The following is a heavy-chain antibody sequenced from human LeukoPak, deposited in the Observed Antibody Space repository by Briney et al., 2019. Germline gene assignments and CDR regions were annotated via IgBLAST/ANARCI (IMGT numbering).Heavy chain of an antibody. V-gene: IGHV1-3*01. Sequence: ASVKVSCKASGYTFTSYGISWVRQAPGQGLEWMGQINGGLENTKYSQTFQGRVTITRDIAATTAYMELSSLRSEDTAVYYCARAEVLLSFGHNKHCLDVWGQGTTVTVSS. J-gene: IGHJ6*02. CDR2: INGGLENT. D-gene: IGHD3-10*01. CDR1: GYTFTSYG. CDR3: ARAEVLLSFGHNKHCLDV.